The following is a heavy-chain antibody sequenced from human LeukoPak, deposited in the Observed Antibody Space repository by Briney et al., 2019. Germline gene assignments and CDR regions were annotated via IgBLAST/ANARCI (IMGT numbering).Heavy chain of an antibody. Sequence: NPSETLSLTCTVSGAFISSYYLSWIRQPPGKGLEWIGYIYYTGSPNYNPSLRSRVTISVGRSGNQFSLKLNSVTAADTAMYYCARDQNSYGPTGVFNIWGQGTMVTVSS. CDR1: GAFISSYY. CDR3: ARDQNSYGPTGVFNI. CDR2: IYYTGSP. V-gene: IGHV4-59*13. D-gene: IGHD3-10*01. J-gene: IGHJ3*02.